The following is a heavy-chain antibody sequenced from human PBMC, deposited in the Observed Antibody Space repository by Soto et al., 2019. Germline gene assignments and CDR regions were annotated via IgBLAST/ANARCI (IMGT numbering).Heavy chain of an antibody. Sequence: LGESLKISCQGSGYTFSDYWIAWVRQMPGRGLEWMGIIYPGDSDTRYSPSFQGQVTISADKSISTAHLQWSSLKASDTATYYCARLPYYYDSSGYPPDYWGQGTQVTVSS. CDR2: IYPGDSDT. J-gene: IGHJ4*02. CDR3: ARLPYYYDSSGYPPDY. CDR1: GYTFSDYW. V-gene: IGHV5-51*01. D-gene: IGHD3-22*01.